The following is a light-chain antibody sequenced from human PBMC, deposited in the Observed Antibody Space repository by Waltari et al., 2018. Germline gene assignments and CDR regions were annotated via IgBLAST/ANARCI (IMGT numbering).Light chain of an antibody. CDR1: SSNIGGIY. CDR2: ENN. Sequence: QSVLTQPPSVSAAPGQHVPLSCSGSSSNIGGIYVSWYQQVPGTAPKLLISENNNRPLRIPDRFSVSKSGTSATLAITGLQTEDEADYYCGTWDSGLNVVLFGGGTKLTVL. CDR3: GTWDSGLNVVL. J-gene: IGLJ3*02. V-gene: IGLV1-51*01.